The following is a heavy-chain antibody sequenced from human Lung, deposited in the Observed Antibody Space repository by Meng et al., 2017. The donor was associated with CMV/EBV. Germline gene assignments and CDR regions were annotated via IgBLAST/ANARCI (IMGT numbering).Heavy chain of an antibody. CDR3: ASFPPPGKQWLVTDY. J-gene: IGHJ4*02. CDR2: IYHSGST. Sequence: HVQVQESGPGLVTPSGTLYLTCAVSGGSISSSNWWSWVRQPPGKGLEWIGEIYHSGSTNYNPSLKSRVTISVDKSKNQFSLKLSSVTAADTAVYYCASFPPPGKQWLVTDYWGQGTLVTVSS. V-gene: IGHV4-4*02. D-gene: IGHD6-19*01. CDR1: GGSISSSNW.